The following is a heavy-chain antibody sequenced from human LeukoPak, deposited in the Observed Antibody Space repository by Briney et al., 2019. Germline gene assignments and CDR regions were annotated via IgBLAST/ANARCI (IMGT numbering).Heavy chain of an antibody. CDR2: IIPIFGTA. CDR3: ARELPIDAFDI. J-gene: IGHJ3*02. Sequence: ASVKVSCKASGGTFSSYAISWVRQAPGQGLEWMGGIIPIFGTANYAQRFQGRVTITTDESTSTAYMELSSLRSEDTAVYYCARELPIDAFDIWGQGTMVTVSS. CDR1: GGTFSSYA. V-gene: IGHV1-69*05.